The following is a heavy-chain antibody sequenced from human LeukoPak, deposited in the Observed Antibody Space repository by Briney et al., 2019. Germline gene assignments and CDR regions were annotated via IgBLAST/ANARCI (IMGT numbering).Heavy chain of an antibody. CDR1: GGSISSYY. CDR3: AGIGHEDYYFDY. Sequence: SETLSLTCTVSGGSISSYYWSWIRQPTGKGLEWIGYIYYSGSTNYSPSLKSRVTISVDTSKNQFSLKLSSVTAADTAVYYCAGIGHEDYYFDYWGQGTLVTVSS. J-gene: IGHJ4*02. CDR2: IYYSGST. V-gene: IGHV4-59*01.